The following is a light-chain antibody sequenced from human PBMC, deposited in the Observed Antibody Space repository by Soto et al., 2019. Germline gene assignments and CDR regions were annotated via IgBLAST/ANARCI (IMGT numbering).Light chain of an antibody. V-gene: IGKV3-15*01. CDR2: GAS. Sequence: EIVMTQSPATLCVSPGERATLSCRASQSFSSNLAWYQQKPGQAPRLLIYGASTRATGIPARFSGSGSGTEFTLTISSLQSEDFAVYYCQQYNNWSPWTFGQGTKVDI. J-gene: IGKJ1*01. CDR3: QQYNNWSPWT. CDR1: QSFSSN.